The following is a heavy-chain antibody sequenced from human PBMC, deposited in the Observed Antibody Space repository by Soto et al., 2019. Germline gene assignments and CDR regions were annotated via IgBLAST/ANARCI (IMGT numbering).Heavy chain of an antibody. CDR1: GGSISSYY. V-gene: IGHV4-59*01. CDR3: ARTNVGAADY. Sequence: PSETLSLTCTVSGGSISSYYWSWIRQPPGKGLEWIGYIYYSGSTNYNPSLKSRVTISVDTSKNQFSLKLSSVTAADTAVYYCARTNVGAADYWGQGTLVTVSS. J-gene: IGHJ4*02. D-gene: IGHD1-26*01. CDR2: IYYSGST.